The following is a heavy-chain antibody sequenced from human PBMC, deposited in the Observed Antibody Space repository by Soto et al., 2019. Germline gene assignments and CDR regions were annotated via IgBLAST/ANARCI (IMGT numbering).Heavy chain of an antibody. CDR1: AVSFSGYY. Sequence: SQTLRLPCAVSAVSFSGYYWSWILLPPGKGLEWIGEINHSGSTNYNPSLKSRVTISVDTSKNQFSLKLSSVTAADTAVYYCARGVIPNYDILTGYYVEAFDMWCQWPMVT. V-gene: IGHV4-34*01. D-gene: IGHD3-9*01. CDR2: INHSGST. J-gene: IGHJ3*02. CDR3: ARGVIPNYDILTGYYVEAFDM.